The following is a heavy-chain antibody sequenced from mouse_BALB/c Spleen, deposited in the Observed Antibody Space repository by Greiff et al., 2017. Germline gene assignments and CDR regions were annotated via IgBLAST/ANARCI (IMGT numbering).Heavy chain of an antibody. D-gene: IGHD2-4*01. CDR3: ARRREDYNYAMDY. J-gene: IGHJ4*01. V-gene: IGHV8-12*01. Sequence: QVTLKECGPGILQPSQTLSLTCSFSGFSLSTSGMGVSWIRQPSGKGLEWLAHIYWDDDKRYNPSLKSRLTISKDTSSNQVFLKITSVDTADTATYYCARRREDYNYAMDYWGQGTSVTVSS. CDR2: IYWDDDK. CDR1: GFSLSTSGMG.